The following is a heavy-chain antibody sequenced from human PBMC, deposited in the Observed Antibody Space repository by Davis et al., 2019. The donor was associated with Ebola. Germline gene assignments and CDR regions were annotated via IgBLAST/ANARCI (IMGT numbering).Heavy chain of an antibody. CDR1: GFTFSSYE. D-gene: IGHD3-3*01. J-gene: IGHJ5*02. CDR2: ISSSGSTI. CDR3: ARDGHYYDFWSGYYGYNWFDP. V-gene: IGHV3-48*03. Sequence: GESLKISCAASGFTFSSYEMNWVRQAPGKGLEWVSYISSSGSTIYYADSVKGRFTISRDNAKNSLYLQMNSLRAEDTAVYYCARDGHYYDFWSGYYGYNWFDPWGQGTLVTVSS.